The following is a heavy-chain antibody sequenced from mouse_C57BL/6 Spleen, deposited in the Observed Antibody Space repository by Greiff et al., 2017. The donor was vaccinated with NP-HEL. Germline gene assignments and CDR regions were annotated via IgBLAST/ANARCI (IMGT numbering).Heavy chain of an antibody. J-gene: IGHJ1*03. V-gene: IGHV1-82*01. CDR3: ARFQFITTVVGDFDV. CDR2: IYPGDGDT. Sequence: VQLQESGPELVKPGASVKISCKASGYAFSSSWMNWVKQRPGKGLEWIGRIYPGDGDTNYNGKFKGKATLTADKSSSTAYMQLSSLTSEDSAVYFCARFQFITTVVGDFDVWGTGTTVTVSS. CDR1: GYAFSSSW. D-gene: IGHD1-1*01.